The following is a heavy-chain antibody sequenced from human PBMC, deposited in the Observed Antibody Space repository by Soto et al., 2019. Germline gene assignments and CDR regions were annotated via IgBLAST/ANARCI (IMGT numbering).Heavy chain of an antibody. CDR1: GFSVTDHY. Sequence: XGSLRLSCAASGFSVTDHYMTWVRQAPGKGLDWVSVLYTGGSAYYGDSVKGRFTISRDSSTNTLYLQMNSLKVGDTAFYFCARSFNDWTTYFDYWSEGSLVTVSS. CDR2: LYTGGSA. V-gene: IGHV3-53*01. J-gene: IGHJ4*02. CDR3: ARSFNDWTTYFDY. D-gene: IGHD3-9*01.